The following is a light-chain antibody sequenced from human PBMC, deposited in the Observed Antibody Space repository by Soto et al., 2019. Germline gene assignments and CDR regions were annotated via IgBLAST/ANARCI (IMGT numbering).Light chain of an antibody. CDR3: QYYDKLAKAIT. CDR1: QSVRSNY. Sequence: EIVLTQSPGTLSLSPGERATLSCRASQSVRSNYLAWYQQKPGQAPRLLIYRTSNRATGIPDRFSGSGSGTDFTLTISRLEPEDFAVYYCQYYDKLAKAITFGQGTRLEI. J-gene: IGKJ5*01. CDR2: RTS. V-gene: IGKV3-20*01.